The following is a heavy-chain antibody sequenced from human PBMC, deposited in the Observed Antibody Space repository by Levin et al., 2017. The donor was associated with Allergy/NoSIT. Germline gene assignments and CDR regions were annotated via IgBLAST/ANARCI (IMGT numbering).Heavy chain of an antibody. CDR2: IDWDDAK. CDR1: GFSLNTNGMC. D-gene: IGHD3-9*01. CDR3: ARRNANTWFDAFDM. J-gene: IGHJ3*02. Sequence: GSGPTLVKPTQTLTLTCTFSGFSLNTNGMCVIWIRQPPGKALEWLARIDWDDAKFYSTSLRSRLTISKDTSKNQVVFTMTNLDPADTGTYYCARRNANTWFDAFDMWGQGTTVTVSS. V-gene: IGHV2-70*17.